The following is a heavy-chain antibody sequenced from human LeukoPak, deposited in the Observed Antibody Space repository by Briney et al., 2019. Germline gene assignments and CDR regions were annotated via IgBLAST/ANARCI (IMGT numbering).Heavy chain of an antibody. J-gene: IGHJ4*02. D-gene: IGHD1-26*01. Sequence: GGSLRLSCAASGFTFSNTWMAWVRQAPGKGLERVANINQDASTKHYVDSVKGRFTISRDNAKNSLYLQMNSLRAEDKAVYYCARDQSGSLDYWGQGTLVTVSS. CDR3: ARDQSGSLDY. V-gene: IGHV3-7*01. CDR1: GFTFSNTW. CDR2: INQDASTK.